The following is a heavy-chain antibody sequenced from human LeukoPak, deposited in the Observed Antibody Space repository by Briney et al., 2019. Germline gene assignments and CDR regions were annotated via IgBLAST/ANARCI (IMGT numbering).Heavy chain of an antibody. Sequence: PGGSLRLSCAASGFTFSSYSMSWVRQAPGKGLEWVSYISSSSSTIYYADSVKGRFTISRDNAKNSLYLQMNSLRAEDTAVYYCARESSWLDDYWGQGTLVTVSS. CDR2: ISSSSSTI. CDR1: GFTFSSYS. D-gene: IGHD6-13*01. CDR3: ARESSWLDDY. J-gene: IGHJ4*02. V-gene: IGHV3-48*04.